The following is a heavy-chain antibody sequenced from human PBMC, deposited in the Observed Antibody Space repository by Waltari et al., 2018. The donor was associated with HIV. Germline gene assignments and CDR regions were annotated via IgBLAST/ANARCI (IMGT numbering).Heavy chain of an antibody. J-gene: IGHJ4*02. CDR1: GGSISSSSYY. Sequence: QLQLQESGPGLVKPSETLSLICTVSGGSISSSSYYWGWIRQPPGKGLEGIGSIYYSGSTYYNPSRNSRVTISVDTSKNQFSRKLSSVTAADTAVYYCARPYSSSWYYFDYWGQGTLVTVSS. D-gene: IGHD6-13*01. V-gene: IGHV4-39*01. CDR2: IYYSGST. CDR3: ARPYSSSWYYFDY.